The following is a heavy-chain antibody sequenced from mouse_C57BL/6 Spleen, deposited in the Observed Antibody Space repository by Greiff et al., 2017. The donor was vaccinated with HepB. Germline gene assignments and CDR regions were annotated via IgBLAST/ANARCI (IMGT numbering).Heavy chain of an antibody. D-gene: IGHD4-1*01. J-gene: IGHJ2*01. CDR3: ARRGLANFYFDY. CDR1: GYTFTSYW. V-gene: IGHV1-64*01. CDR2: IHPNSGST. Sequence: VQLQQPGAELVKPGASVKLSCKASGYTFTSYWMHWVKQRPGQGLEWIGMIHPNSGSTNYNEKFKSKATLTVDKSSSTAYMQLSSLTSEDSAVYYCARRGLANFYFDYWGQGTTLTVSS.